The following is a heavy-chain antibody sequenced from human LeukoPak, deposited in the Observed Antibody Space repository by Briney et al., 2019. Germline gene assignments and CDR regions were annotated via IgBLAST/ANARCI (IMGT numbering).Heavy chain of an antibody. J-gene: IGHJ4*02. CDR3: ANDYRSGSFHDF. CDR1: GFTFSSYA. CDR2: ISGGGGST. Sequence: PGGTLRLSCAVSGFTFSSYAMSGVRQAPGKGLEWVSAISGGGGSTYNADSVKGRFTSSRDNSKNTLYLQMTAMRAEDTAVYYCANDYRSGSFHDFWGQGTLVTVSS. D-gene: IGHD3-10*01. V-gene: IGHV3-23*01.